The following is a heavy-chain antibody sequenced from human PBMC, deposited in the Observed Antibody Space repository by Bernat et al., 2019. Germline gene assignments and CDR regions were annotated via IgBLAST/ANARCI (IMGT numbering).Heavy chain of an antibody. J-gene: IGHJ4*02. CDR2: IYYSGST. V-gene: IGHV4-39*01. D-gene: IGHD6-6*01. CDR1: GGSISSSSYY. CDR3: ARLIRSASGFFD. Sequence: QQSQESGPGLVKPSETLSLTCTVSGGSISSSSYYWGWIRQSPGKGLEWIGSIYYSGSTYYNPSLKSRVTISVDTSKNQFSLKLTSVTAADTAVYYCARLIRSASGFFDWGQGTLVTVSS.